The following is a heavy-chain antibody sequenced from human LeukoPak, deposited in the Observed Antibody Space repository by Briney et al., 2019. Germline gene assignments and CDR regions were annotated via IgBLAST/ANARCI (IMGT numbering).Heavy chain of an antibody. CDR3: ARSSGALDY. Sequence: PSETLSLTCTVSGDSISSSYWSWIRQPPGKGLEWIGYIYFTGITNYNPSLRSRVTMSLDTSKNQFSLKLNSVTAADTAVYYCARSSGALDYWGQGALVTVSS. CDR2: IYFTGIT. V-gene: IGHV4-59*01. CDR1: GDSISSSY. J-gene: IGHJ4*02.